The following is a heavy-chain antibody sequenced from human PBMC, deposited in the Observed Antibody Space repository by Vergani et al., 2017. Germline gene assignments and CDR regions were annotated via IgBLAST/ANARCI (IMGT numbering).Heavy chain of an antibody. CDR2: ISSNGGST. V-gene: IGHV3-64D*06. D-gene: IGHD3-3*01. J-gene: IGHJ4*02. CDR3: VKDRMTYYDFWSGYMGTADY. CDR1: GFTFSSYA. Sequence: EVQLVESGGGLVQPGGSLRLSCSASGFTFSSYAMHWVRQAPGTGLEYVSAISSNGGSTYYADSVKGRFTISRDNSKNTLYLQMSSLRAEDTAVYYCVKDRMTYYDFWSGYMGTADYWGQGTLVTVSS.